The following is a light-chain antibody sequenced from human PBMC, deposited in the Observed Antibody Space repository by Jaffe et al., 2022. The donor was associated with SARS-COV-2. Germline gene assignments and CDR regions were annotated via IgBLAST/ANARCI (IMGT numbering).Light chain of an antibody. V-gene: IGLV1-44*01. Sequence: QSVLTQPPSASGTPGQRVTISCSRSSSNIGSNAVNWYQQLPGTAPKLLIYSSNQRPSGVPDRFSGSKSGTSASLAISGLQSEDEADYYCATWSDSLNAWLFGGGTKLTVL. J-gene: IGLJ3*02. CDR2: SSN. CDR3: ATWSDSLNAWL. CDR1: SSNIGSNA.